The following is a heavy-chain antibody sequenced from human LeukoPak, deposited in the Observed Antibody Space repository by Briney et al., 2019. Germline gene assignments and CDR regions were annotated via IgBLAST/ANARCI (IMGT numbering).Heavy chain of an antibody. V-gene: IGHV4-31*03. CDR3: ARGIGGYESSGYYYDN. D-gene: IGHD3-22*01. CDR1: GGSINAGVNY. CDR2: IHHSEDT. J-gene: IGHJ4*02. Sequence: SETLSLTCTISGGSINAGVNYWTWMRQHPEKGLEWIGYIHHSEDTYYNPSLRGRLMLSIDPSGNQFSLRLRSVTAADTAVYYCARGIGGYESSGYYYDNWGQGTLVTVSS.